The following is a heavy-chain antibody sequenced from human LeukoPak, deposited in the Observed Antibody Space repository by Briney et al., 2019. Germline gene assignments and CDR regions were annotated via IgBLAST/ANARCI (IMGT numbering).Heavy chain of an antibody. J-gene: IGHJ5*02. CDR1: GGSFSGYY. CDR2: INHSGST. D-gene: IGHD3-22*01. CDR3: ARGVRITMIVPRGWFDP. V-gene: IGHV4-34*01. Sequence: PSETLSLTCAVYGGSFSGYYWSWIRQPPGKGLEWIGEINHSGSTNYNPSLKSRVTISVDTSKNQFSLKLSSVTAADTAVYYCARGVRITMIVPRGWFDPWGQGTLVTVSS.